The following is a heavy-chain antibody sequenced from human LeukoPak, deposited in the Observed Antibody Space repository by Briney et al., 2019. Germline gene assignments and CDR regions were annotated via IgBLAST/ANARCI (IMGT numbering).Heavy chain of an antibody. CDR3: AREGWGRRWLSLDEGFDY. V-gene: IGHV3-11*01. J-gene: IGHJ4*02. CDR2: ISSSGSTI. CDR1: GFTFSDYY. D-gene: IGHD5-24*01. Sequence: GGSLRLSCAASGFTFSDYYMSWIRQAPGKGLEWVSYISSSGSTIYYADSVKGRFTISRDNAKNSLYLQMNSLRAEDTAVYYCAREGWGRRWLSLDEGFDYWGQGTLVTVSS.